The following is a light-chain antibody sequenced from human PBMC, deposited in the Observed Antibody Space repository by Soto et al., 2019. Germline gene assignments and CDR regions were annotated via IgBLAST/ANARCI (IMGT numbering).Light chain of an antibody. V-gene: IGKV1-39*01. CDR1: QNIRNY. CDR2: AAS. Sequence: DIQMTQSPSSLSASVGDRVTITCRTSQNIRNYLNWYQQKVGKAPKLLIYAASSLQSGVPSRFSGSGSGTDFTLTISSLQPEDFATYYCQQSYSTPPYTFGQGTKLEIK. J-gene: IGKJ2*01. CDR3: QQSYSTPPYT.